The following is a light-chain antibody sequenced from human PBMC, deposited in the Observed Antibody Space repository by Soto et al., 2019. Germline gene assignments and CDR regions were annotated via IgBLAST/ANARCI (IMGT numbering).Light chain of an antibody. J-gene: IGLJ2*01. CDR1: SSDIGAYNY. V-gene: IGLV2-14*01. CDR2: EVS. Sequence: QSVLTQPASVSGSLGQSITISCTGTSSDIGAYNYVSWYQQHPGKAPKVMIFEVSMRPSGVSNRFSGSKSGNMASLTISGLQAEDEGDYYCSSFTTTSTVLLGGGTKVTVL. CDR3: SSFTTTSTVL.